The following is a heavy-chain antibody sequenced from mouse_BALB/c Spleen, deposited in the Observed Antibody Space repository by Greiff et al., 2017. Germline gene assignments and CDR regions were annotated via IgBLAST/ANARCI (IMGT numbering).Heavy chain of an antibody. V-gene: IGHV1-69*02. D-gene: IGHD2-1*01. J-gene: IGHJ2*01. CDR3: ARRDGNYD. CDR2: IDPSDSYT. Sequence: QVQLQQPGAELVKPGASVKLSCKASGYTFTSYWMHWVKQRPGQGLEWIGEIDPSDSYTNYDQKFKGKATLTVDKSSSTAYMQLSSLTSEDSAVYYCARRDGNYDWGQGTTLTVSS. CDR1: GYTFTSYW.